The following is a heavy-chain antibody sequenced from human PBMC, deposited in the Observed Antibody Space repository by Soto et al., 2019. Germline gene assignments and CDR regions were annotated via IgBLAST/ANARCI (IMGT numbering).Heavy chain of an antibody. V-gene: IGHV4-59*01. CDR3: ARDRSTYGGGGTGEVKENWFDP. CDR2: AYYSGST. D-gene: IGHD2-8*01. Sequence: PSETLSLTCTVSRGSISHYYWSWFRQSPGKGLEWIGYAYYSGSTDYNPPLKSRVTMSVATSKTKAYLKLKSVTTADTAVYYCARDRSTYGGGGTGEVKENWFDPWGPGTLV. J-gene: IGHJ5*02. CDR1: RGSISHYY.